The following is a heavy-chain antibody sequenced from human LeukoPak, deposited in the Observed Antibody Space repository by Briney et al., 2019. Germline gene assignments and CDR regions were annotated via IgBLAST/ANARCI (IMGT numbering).Heavy chain of an antibody. J-gene: IGHJ4*02. CDR2: IYAGGST. D-gene: IGHD2-15*01. CDR3: ARGFCSGGSCYDFDY. V-gene: IGHV3-53*01. Sequence: GGSLRLSCAASGSTVSSYYMSWVRQAPGKGLEWVSVIYAGGSTYYADSVKGRFTISRDNSKNTLYLQMSSLRAEDTAVYYCARGFCSGGSCYDFDYWGQGTLVTVSS. CDR1: GSTVSSYY.